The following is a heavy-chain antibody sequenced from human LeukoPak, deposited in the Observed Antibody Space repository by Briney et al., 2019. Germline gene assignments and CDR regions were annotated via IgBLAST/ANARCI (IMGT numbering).Heavy chain of an antibody. V-gene: IGHV3-9*01. CDR3: AKDRAPNYYDSSGPNWFDP. J-gene: IGHJ5*02. CDR2: ISWNSGSI. Sequence: PGGSLRLSCAASGFTFDDYAMHWVRQAPGKGLEWVSGISWNSGSIGYADSVKGRFTISRDNAKNSLYLQMNSLRAEDTALYYCAKDRAPNYYDSSGPNWFDPWGQGTLVTVSS. D-gene: IGHD3-22*01. CDR1: GFTFDDYA.